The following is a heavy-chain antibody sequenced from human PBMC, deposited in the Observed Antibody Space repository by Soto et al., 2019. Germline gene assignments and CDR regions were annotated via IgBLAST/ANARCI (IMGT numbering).Heavy chain of an antibody. CDR1: GYTFTDYF. Sequence: ASVKVSCKASGYTFTDYFIHWVRQAPGQGFEWMGWINPKTRGTNYAQKFQGRVTMTRDTSNSTAYMELRGLTSDDTAVYYCARVTLKAGNWFDPRGQGTLVTVSS. CDR3: ARVTLKAGNWFDP. CDR2: INPKTRGT. J-gene: IGHJ5*02. V-gene: IGHV1-2*02.